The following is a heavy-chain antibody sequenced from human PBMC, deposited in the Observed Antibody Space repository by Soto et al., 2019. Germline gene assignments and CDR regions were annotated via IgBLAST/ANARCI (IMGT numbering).Heavy chain of an antibody. V-gene: IGHV1-46*03. CDR3: ARDRGGYYYGMDV. D-gene: IGHD3-10*01. Sequence: ASVKVSCKDSGFTFTNSAVQWVRQARGQRLEWMGIINPSGGSTSYAQKFQGRVTMTRDTSTSTVYMELSSLRSEDKAVYYCARDRGGYYYGMDVWGQGTTVTVSS. CDR1: GFTFTNSA. J-gene: IGHJ6*02. CDR2: INPSGGST.